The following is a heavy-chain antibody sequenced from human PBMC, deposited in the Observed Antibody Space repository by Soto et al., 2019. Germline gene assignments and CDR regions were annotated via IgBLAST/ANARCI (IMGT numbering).Heavy chain of an antibody. V-gene: IGHV1-69*01. J-gene: IGHJ5*02. CDR2: IIPIFGTA. CDR3: ARDAAPPYYYDSSGYLS. CDR1: GGTFSSYA. D-gene: IGHD3-22*01. Sequence: QVQLVQSGAEVKKPGSSVKVSCKASGGTFSSYAISWVRQAPGQGLEWMGGIIPIFGTANYAQKFQGRVTITADESTSTAYMELSSLSSEDTAVYYCARDAAPPYYYDSSGYLSWGQGTLVTVSS.